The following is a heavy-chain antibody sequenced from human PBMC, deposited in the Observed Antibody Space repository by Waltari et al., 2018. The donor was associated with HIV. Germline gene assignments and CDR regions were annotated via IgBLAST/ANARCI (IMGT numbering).Heavy chain of an antibody. CDR1: NESFSGYY. J-gene: IGHJ4*02. CDR2: INHSGDT. V-gene: IGHV4-34*01. Sequence: QVRRQEWGARLFNPSEILSLTCAVYNESFSGYYWSWIRQPPGKGLEWIGGINHSGDTNYTPSLKSRFSFSVDTSKNQFSLKLSSVTAADTAVYYCVRMPSLGYGSYAFDSWGQGTLVTVSS. CDR3: VRMPSLGYGSYAFDS. D-gene: IGHD5-18*01.